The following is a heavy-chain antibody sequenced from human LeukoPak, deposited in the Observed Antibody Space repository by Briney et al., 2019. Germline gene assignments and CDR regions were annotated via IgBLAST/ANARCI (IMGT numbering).Heavy chain of an antibody. Sequence: GGSLRLSCAASGFTFSSYAMHWVRQAPGKGLEWVAVISYDGSNKYYADSVKGRFTISRDNSKNTLYLQMNSLRAEDTAVYYCAKIGRYDYGDYLQNDYWGQGTLVAVSS. CDR1: GFTFSSYA. D-gene: IGHD4-17*01. CDR3: AKIGRYDYGDYLQNDY. V-gene: IGHV3-30-3*02. CDR2: ISYDGSNK. J-gene: IGHJ4*02.